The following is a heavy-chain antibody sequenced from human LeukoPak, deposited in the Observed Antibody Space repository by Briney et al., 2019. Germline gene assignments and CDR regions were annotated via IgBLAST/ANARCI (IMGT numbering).Heavy chain of an antibody. Sequence: SETLSLTCTVSGGSISSGDYYWSWIRQPPGKGLEWIGYIYYGGSTYYNPSLKSRVTISVDTSKNQFSLKLSSVTAADTAVYYCARAVQDAFDIWGQGTMVTVSS. V-gene: IGHV4-30-4*01. CDR3: ARAVQDAFDI. CDR2: IYYGGST. CDR1: GGSISSGDYY. J-gene: IGHJ3*02.